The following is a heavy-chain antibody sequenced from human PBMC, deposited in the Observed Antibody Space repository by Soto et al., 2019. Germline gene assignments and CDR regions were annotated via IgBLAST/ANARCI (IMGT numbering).Heavy chain of an antibody. V-gene: IGHV1-46*01. CDR2: INPSGGST. D-gene: IGHD3-22*01. J-gene: IGHJ5*02. CDR3: AREDLDYYDSRNWFDP. Sequence: GASVKVSCKASGYTFTSHYMHWVRQAPGQGLEWMGIINPSGGSTSYAQKFQGRVTMTRDTSTSTVYMELSSLRPEDTAVYYCAREDLDYYDSRNWFDPWGQGTLVTVSS. CDR1: GYTFTSHY.